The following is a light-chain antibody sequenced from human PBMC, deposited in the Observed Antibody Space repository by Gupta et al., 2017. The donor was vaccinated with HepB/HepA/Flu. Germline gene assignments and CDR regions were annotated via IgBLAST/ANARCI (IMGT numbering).Light chain of an antibody. J-gene: IGLJ3*02. V-gene: IGLV2-8*01. CDR2: EVS. CDR1: SSDVGGYKY. CDR3: RSETDRNNWV. Sequence: AFTPPRSPSGSPTPSVTISCTVTSSDVGGYKYVSWYQQHPGKADKLMVYEVSKRAAMVAASLSGSKTGNTATQTIAGLSAEEDADYYDRSETDRNNWVFGGGTKVTVL.